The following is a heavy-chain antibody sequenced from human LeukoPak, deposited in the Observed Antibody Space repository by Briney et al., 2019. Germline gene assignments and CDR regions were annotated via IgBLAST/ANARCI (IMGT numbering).Heavy chain of an antibody. CDR1: GFTFSSYA. CDR3: ARVPLTWLVRDYYYMDV. CDR2: ISGSGGST. V-gene: IGHV3-23*01. D-gene: IGHD2-21*01. J-gene: IGHJ6*03. Sequence: PGGSLRLSCAASGFTFSSYAMSWVRQAPGKGLEWASGISGSGGSTYSVDSVKGRFTISRDNSNSTLYLEMNSLRAEDTAVYYCARVPLTWLVRDYYYMDVWGKGTTVTVSS.